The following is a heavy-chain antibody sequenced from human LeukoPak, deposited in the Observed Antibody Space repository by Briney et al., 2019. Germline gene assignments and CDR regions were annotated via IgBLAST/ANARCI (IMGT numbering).Heavy chain of an antibody. D-gene: IGHD3-10*01. Sequence: ASVKVSCKASGYTFTSYAMNWVRQAPGQGLEWMGWINTNTGNPTYAQGFTGRFVFSLDTSVSTAYLQISSLKAEDTAVYYCAREVRGPYYYYYYGMDVWGQGTTVTVS. V-gene: IGHV7-4-1*02. J-gene: IGHJ6*02. CDR3: AREVRGPYYYYYYGMDV. CDR2: INTNTGNP. CDR1: GYTFTSYA.